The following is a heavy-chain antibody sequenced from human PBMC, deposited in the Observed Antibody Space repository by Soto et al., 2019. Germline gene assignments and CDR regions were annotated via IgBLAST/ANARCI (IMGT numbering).Heavy chain of an antibody. J-gene: IGHJ4*02. CDR3: VRDVGFDFDY. D-gene: IGHD1-26*01. CDR1: GDSVSSKTAA. V-gene: IGHV6-1*01. Sequence: SQSRSLTCTISGDSVSSKTAAWNWIRQSPSRGLEWLGRTYYRSKWYNDYAVSVKSRITINPDTSKNQFSLHLNSVTPEDTALYYCVRDVGFDFDYWGLGTLVTVSS. CDR2: TYYRSKWYN.